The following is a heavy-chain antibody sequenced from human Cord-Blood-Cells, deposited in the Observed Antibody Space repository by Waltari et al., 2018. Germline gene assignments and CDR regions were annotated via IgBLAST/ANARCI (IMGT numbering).Heavy chain of an antibody. J-gene: IGHJ5*02. CDR2: IIPILSIA. CDR1: GGTFSSYA. CDR3: ARDLAGWFDP. Sequence: QVQLVQSGAEVKKPGSSVKVSCKASGGTFSSYAISWVRQAPGQGLEWMGRIIPILSIANYAQKFQGRVTSTADKSTSTAYMELSSLRSEDTAVYYCARDLAGWFDPWGQGTLVTVSS. V-gene: IGHV1-69*09.